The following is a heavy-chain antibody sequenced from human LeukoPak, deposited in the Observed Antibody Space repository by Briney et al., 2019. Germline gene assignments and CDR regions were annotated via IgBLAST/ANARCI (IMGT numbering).Heavy chain of an antibody. CDR1: GFTVSSNY. Sequence: GGSLRLSCAASGFTVSSNYMSWVRQAPGKGLEWVSVIYSGGSTYYADSVKGRFTISRDNSKNMLYLQMNSLRAEDTAVYYCARDGYSYGYFDYWGQGTLVTVSS. CDR2: IYSGGST. J-gene: IGHJ4*02. CDR3: ARDGYSYGYFDY. D-gene: IGHD5-18*01. V-gene: IGHV3-66*02.